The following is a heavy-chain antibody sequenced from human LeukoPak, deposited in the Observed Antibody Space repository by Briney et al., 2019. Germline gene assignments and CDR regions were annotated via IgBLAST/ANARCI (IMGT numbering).Heavy chain of an antibody. CDR3: AREGTYGQWFDP. CDR1: GFTLADYG. D-gene: IGHD4-17*01. V-gene: IGHV3-20*04. J-gene: IGHJ5*02. Sequence: GGSLRLSCATSGFTLADYGLSWVRQVPGKGLEWVCGINWNGDSVGCVDSMKGRFTISRDNAKNSLYLQMNSLRAEDTAIYYCAREGTYGQWFDPWGQGTLVTVSS. CDR2: INWNGDSV.